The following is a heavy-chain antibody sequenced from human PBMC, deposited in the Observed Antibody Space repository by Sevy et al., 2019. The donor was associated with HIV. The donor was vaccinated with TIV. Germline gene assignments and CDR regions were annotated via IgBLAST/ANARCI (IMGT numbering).Heavy chain of an antibody. CDR3: AGGPHYYYDSSAFFDY. CDR2: ISSSGTSI. CDR1: GFTFSSYE. V-gene: IGHV3-48*03. D-gene: IGHD3-22*01. J-gene: IGHJ4*02. Sequence: GGSLRLSCAASGFTFSSYEMNWVRQAPGKGLGWISYISSSGTSIYYADSVKGRFTISRDSPKNSLYLQMNSLRAEDTAVYYCAGGPHYYYDSSAFFDYWGQGTLVTVSS.